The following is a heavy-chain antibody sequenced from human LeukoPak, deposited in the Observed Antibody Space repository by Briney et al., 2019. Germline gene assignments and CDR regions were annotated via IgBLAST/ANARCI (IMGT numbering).Heavy chain of an antibody. CDR3: AKERDSSSWSDY. J-gene: IGHJ4*02. Sequence: GGSLRLSCAASGFTLNIYAMHWVRQAPGKGLEWVAFIRYDGSDKYYADSVKGRFTISRDNSKNTLYLQMNSLRADDTAVYYCAKERDSSSWSDYWGQGTLVTVSS. D-gene: IGHD6-13*01. V-gene: IGHV3-30*02. CDR1: GFTLNIYA. CDR2: IRYDGSDK.